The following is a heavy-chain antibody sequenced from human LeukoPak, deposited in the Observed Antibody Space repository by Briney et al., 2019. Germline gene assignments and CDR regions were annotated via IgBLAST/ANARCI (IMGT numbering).Heavy chain of an antibody. CDR3: ARGKWDLESGEAFDI. CDR2: IYYSGST. D-gene: IGHD1-26*01. V-gene: IGHV4-59*01. CDR1: GGSISSYY. Sequence: SETLFLTCTVSGGSISSYYWSWIRQPPGKGLGYIGYIYYSGSTNYNPSLKSRVTISVDTSKNQFSLKLSSVTAADTAVYYCARGKWDLESGEAFDIWGQGTMVTVSS. J-gene: IGHJ3*02.